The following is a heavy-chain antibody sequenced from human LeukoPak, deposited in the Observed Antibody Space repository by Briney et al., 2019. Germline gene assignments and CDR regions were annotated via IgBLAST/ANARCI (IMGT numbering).Heavy chain of an antibody. CDR1: GFTFSSYG. CDR2: ISGGGGTT. J-gene: IGHJ4*02. Sequence: PGGSLRLSCAASGFTFSSYGVSWVRQAPGKGLEWVSAISGGGGTTYYADSVKGRFTISRDNSKNTLYLQMNSLRADDTAVYYCAKSGYNRFDYWGQGTLVTVSS. V-gene: IGHV3-23*01. D-gene: IGHD5-24*01. CDR3: AKSGYNRFDY.